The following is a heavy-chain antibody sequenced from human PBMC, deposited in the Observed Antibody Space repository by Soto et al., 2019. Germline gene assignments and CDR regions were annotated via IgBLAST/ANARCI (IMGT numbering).Heavy chain of an antibody. CDR3: ASHLVMTGTRGFDY. Sequence: QVQLQESGPGLVTPSGTLSLTCAVSSGSIFSSNWWSWVRQPPGKGLEWIGEIRNNGGAANYNPSLRSRVIISVDTSKNEFSLKLFSVTAADTAVYYCASHLVMTGTRGFDYWGLGTLVTVSS. CDR2: IRNNGGAA. D-gene: IGHD3-9*01. V-gene: IGHV4-4*02. CDR1: SGSIFSSNW. J-gene: IGHJ4*02.